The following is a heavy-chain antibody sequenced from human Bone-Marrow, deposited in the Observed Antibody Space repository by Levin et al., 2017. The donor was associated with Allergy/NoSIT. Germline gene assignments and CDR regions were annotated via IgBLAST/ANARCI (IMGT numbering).Heavy chain of an antibody. D-gene: IGHD3-10*01. CDR1: GFTFSSYW. CDR3: ARVGGTLPNYGMDV. V-gene: IGHV3-7*01. J-gene: IGHJ6*02. CDR2: IKQDGSEK. Sequence: GGSLRLSCAASGFTFSSYWMSWVRQAPGKGLEWVANIKQDGSEKYYVDSVKGRFTISRDNAKNSLYLQMNSLRAEDTAVYYCARVGGTLPNYGMDVWGQGTTVTVSS.